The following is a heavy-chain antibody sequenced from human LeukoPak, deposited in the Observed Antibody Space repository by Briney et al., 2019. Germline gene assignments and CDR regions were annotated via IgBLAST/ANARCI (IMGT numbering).Heavy chain of an antibody. CDR2: ISSSSTI. CDR1: GFIFSHYS. D-gene: IGHD1-7*01. Sequence: GGSLRLSCAASGFIFSHYSMNWVRQAPGKGLEWVSYISSSSTIYYADSVKGRFTISRDNSKNTLYLQMNSLRAEDTAVYYCAKRNWNYFAEHDYWGQGTLVTVSS. V-gene: IGHV3-48*01. J-gene: IGHJ4*02. CDR3: AKRNWNYFAEHDY.